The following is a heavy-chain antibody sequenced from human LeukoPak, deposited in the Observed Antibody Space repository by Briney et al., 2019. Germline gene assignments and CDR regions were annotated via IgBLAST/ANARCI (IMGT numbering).Heavy chain of an antibody. J-gene: IGHJ5*02. CDR3: AREGSRYCSGGSCYFS. CDR2: IYTSGST. V-gene: IGHV4-61*02. D-gene: IGHD2-15*01. CDR1: GGSISSGSYY. Sequence: NSSETLSLTCTVSGGSISSGSYYWSWIRQPAGKGLEWIGRIYTSGSTNYSPSLKSRVTISVDTSKNQFSLKLSSVTAADTAVYYCAREGSRYCSGGSCYFSWGQGTLVTGSS.